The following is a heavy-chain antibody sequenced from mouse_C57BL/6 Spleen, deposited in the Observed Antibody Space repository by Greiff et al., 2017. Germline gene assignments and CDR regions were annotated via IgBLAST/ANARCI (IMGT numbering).Heavy chain of an antibody. D-gene: IGHD1-1*01. V-gene: IGHV1-82*01. J-gene: IGHJ2*01. CDR2: IYPGDGDT. Sequence: VQLQQSGPELVKPGASVKISCKASGYAFSSSWMNWVKQRPGKGLEWIGRIYPGDGDTNYNGKFKGKATLTADKSSSTAYMQLSSLTSEDSAVYFCARWLLREYYFDYWGQGTTLTVSS. CDR1: GYAFSSSW. CDR3: ARWLLREYYFDY.